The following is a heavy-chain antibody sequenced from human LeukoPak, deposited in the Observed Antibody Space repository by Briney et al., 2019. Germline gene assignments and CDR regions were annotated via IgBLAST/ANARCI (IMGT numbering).Heavy chain of an antibody. CDR1: GFTVSSNY. Sequence: PGGSLRLSCAASGFTVSSNYMSWVRQAPGKGLEWVSYISSSSSTIYYADSVKGRFTISRDNAKNSLYLQMNSLRDEDTAVYYCARGIRYNYDSSGSQGGWGQGTLVTVSS. CDR3: ARGIRYNYDSSGSQGG. J-gene: IGHJ4*02. V-gene: IGHV3-48*02. D-gene: IGHD3-22*01. CDR2: ISSSSSTI.